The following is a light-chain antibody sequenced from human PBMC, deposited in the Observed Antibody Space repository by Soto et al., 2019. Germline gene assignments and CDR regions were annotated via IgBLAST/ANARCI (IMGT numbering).Light chain of an antibody. J-gene: IGKJ1*01. V-gene: IGKV3-15*01. CDR3: QQYNTWHPKMW. Sequence: VVTQSPATLSVFPGETATLSCRASQSVSSDLAWYQQRPGQAPRLLIYGASTRATGIPARFRGSGSGTEFRLTISSLQSEDFAPYYCQQYNTWHPKMWFGRGTKVEIK. CDR1: QSVSSD. CDR2: GAS.